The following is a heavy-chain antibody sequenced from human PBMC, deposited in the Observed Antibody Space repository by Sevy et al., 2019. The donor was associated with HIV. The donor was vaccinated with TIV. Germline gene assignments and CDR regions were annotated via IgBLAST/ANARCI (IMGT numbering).Heavy chain of an antibody. Sequence: GGSLRLSCAASRFTFSDYYMSWIHQAPGKGLEWVSYISSGGTTMYYADSLKGRFTISRDNAKNSLYLQMNSLRAEDTAMYYCARVRYNYGSYYFDYWGQGTLVTVSS. D-gene: IGHD1-1*01. J-gene: IGHJ4*02. CDR1: RFTFSDYY. CDR2: ISSGGTTM. CDR3: ARVRYNYGSYYFDY. V-gene: IGHV3-11*01.